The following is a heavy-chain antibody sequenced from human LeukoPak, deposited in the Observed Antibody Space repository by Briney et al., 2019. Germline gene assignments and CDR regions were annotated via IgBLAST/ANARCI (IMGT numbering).Heavy chain of an antibody. J-gene: IGHJ4*02. V-gene: IGHV4-59*01. CDR3: ARDGYNYLDY. D-gene: IGHD5-24*01. Sequence: SETLSLTCTVSGGSISGYYWSWIRQPPGKGLEWLGYIYYSGSTYYNPSLKSRVTMSVDMSRNQFSLNLSSATAADTAVYYCARDGYNYLDYWGQGTLVTVSS. CDR2: IYYSGST. CDR1: GGSISGYY.